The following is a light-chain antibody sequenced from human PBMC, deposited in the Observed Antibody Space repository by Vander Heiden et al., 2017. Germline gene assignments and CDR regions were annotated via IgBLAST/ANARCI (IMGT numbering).Light chain of an antibody. CDR3: QQSDSTPQT. V-gene: IGKV1-39*01. J-gene: IGKJ1*01. CDR1: QSISSY. Sequence: DIQMTQSPSSLSASVGDRVTITCRASQSISSYLNWYQQKPGKAPKLLIYAASSLQSGVPSRFSGSGSGTDSTLTISSLQPEDFATYYCQQSDSTPQTFGQGTKVEIK. CDR2: AAS.